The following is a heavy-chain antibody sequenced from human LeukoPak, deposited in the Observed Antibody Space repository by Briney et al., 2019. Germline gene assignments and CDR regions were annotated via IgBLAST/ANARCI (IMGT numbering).Heavy chain of an antibody. CDR3: ARGFPPRRNYDSSGYYSYYFDH. J-gene: IGHJ4*02. Sequence: ASVKVSCKASGHTFTSYGISWVRQAPGQGLEWMGWISVYNGNTNYAQKLQGRVTMTTDTSTSTAYMELRSLRSDDTAVYYCARGFPPRRNYDSSGYYSYYFDHWGQGTLVTVSS. CDR2: ISVYNGNT. V-gene: IGHV1-18*01. D-gene: IGHD3-22*01. CDR1: GHTFTSYG.